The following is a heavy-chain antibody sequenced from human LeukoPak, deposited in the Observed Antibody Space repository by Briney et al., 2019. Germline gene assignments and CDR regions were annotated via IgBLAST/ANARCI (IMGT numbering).Heavy chain of an antibody. CDR2: IYHSGST. CDR3: ARVPYYYDSSGYYDY. Sequence: NPSGTLSLTCAVSGGSISSSNWWSWVRQPPGKGLEWIGEIYHSGSTNYNSSLKSRVTISVDKSKNQFSLKLSSVTAADTAVYYCARVPYYYDSSGYYDYWGQGTLVTVSS. D-gene: IGHD3-22*01. V-gene: IGHV4-4*02. CDR1: GGSISSSNW. J-gene: IGHJ4*02.